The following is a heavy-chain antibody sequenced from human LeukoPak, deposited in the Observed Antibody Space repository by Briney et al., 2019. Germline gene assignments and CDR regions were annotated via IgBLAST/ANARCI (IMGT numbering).Heavy chain of an antibody. CDR3: ASSYYYDSSGYPDY. CDR2: IYYSGST. J-gene: IGHJ4*02. Sequence: SETLSLTCAVYGGSFSSYYWGWIRQPPGKGLEWIGSIYYSGSTYYNPSLKSRVTISVDTSKNQFSLKLSSVTAADTAVYYCASSYYYDSSGYPDYWGQGTLVTVSS. CDR1: GGSFSSYY. V-gene: IGHV4-39*01. D-gene: IGHD3-22*01.